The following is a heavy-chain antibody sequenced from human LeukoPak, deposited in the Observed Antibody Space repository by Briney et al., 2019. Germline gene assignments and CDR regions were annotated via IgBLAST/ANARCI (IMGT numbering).Heavy chain of an antibody. D-gene: IGHD3-22*01. Sequence: ASVKVSCKASGYTFTSYGISWVRQAPGQGLEWMGIINPSGGSTSYAQKFQGRVTMTRDMSTSTVYMDLSSLRSEDTAVYYCARGGVYDSSAFDLWGRGTLVTVSS. J-gene: IGHJ2*01. CDR2: INPSGGST. V-gene: IGHV1-46*01. CDR1: GYTFTSYG. CDR3: ARGGVYDSSAFDL.